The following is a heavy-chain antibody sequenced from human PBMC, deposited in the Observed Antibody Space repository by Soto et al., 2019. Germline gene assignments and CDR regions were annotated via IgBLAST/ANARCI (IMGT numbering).Heavy chain of an antibody. Sequence: GAEVRKPGESLKISCKASGYNFTNYWIAWVRQMPGEGLEWMGIISPGDSDTRYSPTFQGQVTISADKSISTAYLQWSSLKASDTAMFYCARRGDRGPPSYHFDYWGQGTLVIVSS. CDR2: ISPGDSDT. J-gene: IGHJ4*02. V-gene: IGHV5-51*01. CDR1: GYNFTNYW. D-gene: IGHD3-16*01. CDR3: ARRGDRGPPSYHFDY.